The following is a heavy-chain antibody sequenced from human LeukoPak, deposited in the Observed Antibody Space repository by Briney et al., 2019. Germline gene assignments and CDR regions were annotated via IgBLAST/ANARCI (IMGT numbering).Heavy chain of an antibody. J-gene: IGHJ4*02. D-gene: IGHD3-22*01. CDR1: GFTFSSYS. CDR3: ALADSSGYSYSIVLFDY. V-gene: IGHV3-21*01. CDR2: ISSSSSYI. Sequence: GGSLRLSCAASGFTFSSYSMNWVRQAPGKGLEWVSSISSSSSYIYYADSVKGRFTISRDNAKNSLYLQMNSLRAEDTAVYYCALADSSGYSYSIVLFDYWGQGTLVTVSS.